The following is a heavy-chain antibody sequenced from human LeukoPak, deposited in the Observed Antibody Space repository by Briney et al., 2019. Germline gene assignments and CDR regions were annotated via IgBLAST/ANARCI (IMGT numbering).Heavy chain of an antibody. Sequence: GASVKVSCKASGYTFTGYYMRWVRQAPGQGLEWMGWINPNSGGTNYAQKFQGRVTMTRDTSISTAYMELSRLRSDDTAVYYCACLAGSLIVVVPAAQYPDGMDVWGQGTTVTVSS. CDR2: INPNSGGT. J-gene: IGHJ6*02. CDR3: ACLAGSLIVVVPAAQYPDGMDV. D-gene: IGHD2-2*01. V-gene: IGHV1-2*02. CDR1: GYTFTGYY.